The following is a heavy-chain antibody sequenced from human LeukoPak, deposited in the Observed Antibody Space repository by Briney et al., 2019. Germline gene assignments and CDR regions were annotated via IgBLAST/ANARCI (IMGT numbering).Heavy chain of an antibody. D-gene: IGHD2-2*01. CDR3: AKHLGRLPALPMEKAFDI. J-gene: IGHJ3*02. V-gene: IGHV4-34*01. CDR1: GGSFSGYY. Sequence: SETLSLTCAVYGGSFSGYYWSWIRQPPGKGLEWIGEINHSGNTNYNPSLKSRVTISVDTFKKQFSLKLSSVTAADTAVYYCAKHLGRLPALPMEKAFDIWGQGTMVTVSS. CDR2: INHSGNT.